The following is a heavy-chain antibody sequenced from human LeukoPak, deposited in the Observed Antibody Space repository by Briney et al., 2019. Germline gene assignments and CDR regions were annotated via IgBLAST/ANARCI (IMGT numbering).Heavy chain of an antibody. Sequence: SQTLSLTCTVSGGSVSSGSYYWSWIRQPPGKGLEWIGYIYYSGSTNYNPSLKSRVTISVDTSKNQFSLKLSSVTAADTAVYYCARDRGYWFDPWGQRTLVTVSS. J-gene: IGHJ5*02. CDR3: ARDRGYWFDP. V-gene: IGHV4-61*01. CDR1: GGSVSSGSYY. D-gene: IGHD3-10*01. CDR2: IYYSGST.